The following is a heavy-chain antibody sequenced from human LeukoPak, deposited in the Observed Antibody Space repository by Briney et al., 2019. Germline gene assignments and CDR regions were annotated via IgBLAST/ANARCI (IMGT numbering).Heavy chain of an antibody. CDR3: ARDLVGYSNWFAP. CDR2: INPNNGYT. J-gene: IGHJ5*02. Sequence: ASVKVSFKASGYTFTSYYMHWVRPPPPHAPDCLGWINPNNGYTDYAQNFQGRVTMTSDTSITTAYMELRSLRSDDTAIYYCARDLVGYSNWFAPWGRGTLVTVSS. CDR1: GYTFTSYY. D-gene: IGHD6-13*01. V-gene: IGHV1-2*02.